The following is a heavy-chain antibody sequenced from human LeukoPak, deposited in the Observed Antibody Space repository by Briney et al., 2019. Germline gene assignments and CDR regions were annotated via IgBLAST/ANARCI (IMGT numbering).Heavy chain of an antibody. CDR3: ARVRRIDYDSSGYYYDRWFDP. CDR1: GGSISSGDYY. Sequence: PSETLSFTCTVSGGSISSGDYYWSWIRQPPGKGLEWIGYIYYSGSTYYNPSLKSRVTISVDTSKNQFSLRLSSVTAADTAVYYCARVRRIDYDSSGYYYDRWFDPWGQGTLVTVSS. D-gene: IGHD3-22*01. V-gene: IGHV4-30-4*01. CDR2: IYYSGST. J-gene: IGHJ5*02.